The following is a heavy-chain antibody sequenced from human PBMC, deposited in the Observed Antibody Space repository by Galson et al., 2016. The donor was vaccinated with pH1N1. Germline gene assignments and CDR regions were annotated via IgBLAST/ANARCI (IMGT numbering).Heavy chain of an antibody. CDR3: VRSTGYNKVNGPFDV. J-gene: IGHJ3*01. V-gene: IGHV1-69*13. D-gene: IGHD1-14*01. CDR1: GDPLSSYA. Sequence: SVKVSCKASGDPLSSYATGWVRQAPGQGPEWMGGIMPIFGTTKYEQKFQSRVTITADEMSGSAYMELSGLTSMDTAVYYCVRSTGYNKVNGPFDVWGQGTLVIVSS. CDR2: IMPIFGTT.